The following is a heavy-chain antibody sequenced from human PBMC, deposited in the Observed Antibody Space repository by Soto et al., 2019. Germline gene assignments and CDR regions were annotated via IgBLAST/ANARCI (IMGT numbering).Heavy chain of an antibody. V-gene: IGHV3-30*18. Sequence: GGSLRLSCAASGFTFSSYGMHWVRQAPGKGLEWVAVISYDGSNKYYADSVRGRFTISRDNSKNTLYLQMNSLRAEDTAVYYCAKVFYDTSRYSTYYFDYWGQGTLVTVSS. CDR1: GFTFSSYG. J-gene: IGHJ4*02. CDR3: AKVFYDTSRYSTYYFDY. CDR2: ISYDGSNK. D-gene: IGHD3-22*01.